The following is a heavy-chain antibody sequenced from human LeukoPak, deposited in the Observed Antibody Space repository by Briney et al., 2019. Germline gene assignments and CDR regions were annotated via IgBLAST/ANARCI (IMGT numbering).Heavy chain of an antibody. CDR3: ARAPAEHNWDYHADQ. CDR2: ISSSSNYI. Sequence: PGGSLRLSCAASGFTFSSYSMSWVRQAPGKGLEWVSSISSSSNYIYYADSVKGRFTISRDNAKNSLYLQMNNLRAEYTAVYYCARAPAEHNWDYHADQWGQGTLVTVSS. D-gene: IGHD1-7*01. V-gene: IGHV3-21*01. J-gene: IGHJ4*02. CDR1: GFTFSSYS.